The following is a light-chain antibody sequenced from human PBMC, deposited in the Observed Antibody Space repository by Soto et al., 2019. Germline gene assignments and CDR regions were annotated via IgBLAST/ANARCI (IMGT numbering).Light chain of an antibody. CDR2: GAS. J-gene: IGKJ4*02. CDR1: QSISSW. Sequence: DIQMTQSPSTLSSSVGDRVTITCRASQSISSWLAWYQQKPGKAPKHLTYGASSLESGVPTGFGGSTYGTEFTLTMGSVQSDVFASYYCGRYDGYPFGGGTKVDIK. V-gene: IGKV1-5*01. CDR3: GRYDGYP.